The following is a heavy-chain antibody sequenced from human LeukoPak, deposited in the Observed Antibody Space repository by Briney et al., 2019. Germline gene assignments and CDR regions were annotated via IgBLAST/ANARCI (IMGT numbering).Heavy chain of an antibody. J-gene: IGHJ4*02. CDR1: GFTVSGNY. CDR3: TGSFGELTFFDY. V-gene: IGHV3-49*04. Sequence: GGSLRLSCAVSGFTVSGNYMSWVRQAPGKGLEWVGFIRSKAYGGTTENAASVKGRFTISRDDSKSIAYLQMNSLKTEDTAVYYCTGSFGELTFFDYWGLGTLVTVSS. D-gene: IGHD3-10*01. CDR2: IRSKAYGGTT.